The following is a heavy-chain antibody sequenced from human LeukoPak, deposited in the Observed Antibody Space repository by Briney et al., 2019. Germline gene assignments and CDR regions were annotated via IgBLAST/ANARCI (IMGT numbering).Heavy chain of an antibody. CDR2: INRNGGST. V-gene: IGHV3-20*04. J-gene: IGHJ4*02. Sequence: GGSLRLSCGASGFTLDDYGMRGLRQRAGRGREGVYGINRNGGSTYYADSVKGRFTISRDNAKNYHFLQMNSLRVEDTALYYCARGFRNGPFDCWGQGTLVTVSS. D-gene: IGHD3-10*01. CDR1: GFTLDDYG. CDR3: ARGFRNGPFDC.